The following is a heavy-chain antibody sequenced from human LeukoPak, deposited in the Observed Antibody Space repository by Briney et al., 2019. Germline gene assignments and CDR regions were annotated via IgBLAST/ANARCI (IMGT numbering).Heavy chain of an antibody. V-gene: IGHV4-59*01. CDR2: IYYSGST. J-gene: IGHJ4*02. CDR1: GGSISSYY. CDR3: ARVVVPYYYDSSGYYREVRYYFDY. D-gene: IGHD3-22*01. Sequence: PSETLSLTCTVSGGSISSYYWSWIRQPPGKGLEWIGYIYYSGSTNYNPSLKSRVTISVDTSKNQFSLKLSSVTAADTAVYYCARVVVPYYYDSSGYYREVRYYFDYWGQGTLVTVSS.